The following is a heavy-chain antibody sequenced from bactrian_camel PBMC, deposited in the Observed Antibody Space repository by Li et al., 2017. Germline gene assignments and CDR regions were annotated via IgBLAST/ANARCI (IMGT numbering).Heavy chain of an antibody. D-gene: IGHD4*01. CDR3: VMGNAYSDYAH. CDR2: IYADYGAT. Sequence: QLVESGGGLVQPGGSLRLSCAASGFTFSNNIISWVRQHPGKELEWVANIYADYGATHYADSVKGRFTISRDNAKNTLYLQLNSLKSEDTAMYSCVMGNAYSDYAHWGQGTQVTVS. V-gene: IGHV3-2*01. CDR1: GFTFSNNI. J-gene: IGHJ4*01.